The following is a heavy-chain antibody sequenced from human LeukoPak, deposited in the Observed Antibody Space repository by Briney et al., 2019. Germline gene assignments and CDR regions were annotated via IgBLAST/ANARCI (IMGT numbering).Heavy chain of an antibody. J-gene: IGHJ4*02. Sequence: SETLSLTCTVSGGSISSSSYYWGWIRQPPGKGLEWIGSIYYSGNTYYNPSLKSRVTISVDTSKNQFSLKLSSVTAADTAVYYCASLRVGATVVWGQGTLVTVSS. CDR1: GGSISSSSYY. CDR2: IYYSGNT. V-gene: IGHV4-39*07. D-gene: IGHD1-26*01. CDR3: ASLRVGATVV.